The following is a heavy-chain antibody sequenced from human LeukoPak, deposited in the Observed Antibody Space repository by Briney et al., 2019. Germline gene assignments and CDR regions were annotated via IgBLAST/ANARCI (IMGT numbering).Heavy chain of an antibody. Sequence: GGSLRLSCAASGFTFSSYEMNWVRQAPGKGLEWVSYISSSSSTIYYADSVKGRFTISRDNAKNSLYLQMNSLRAEDTAVYYCARDIGYCSSTSCYVFAFDIWGQGTMVTVSS. V-gene: IGHV3-48*01. D-gene: IGHD2-2*01. J-gene: IGHJ3*02. CDR3: ARDIGYCSSTSCYVFAFDI. CDR1: GFTFSSYE. CDR2: ISSSSSTI.